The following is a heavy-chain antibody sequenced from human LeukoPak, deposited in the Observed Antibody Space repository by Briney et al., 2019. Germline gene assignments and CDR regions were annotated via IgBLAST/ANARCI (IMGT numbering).Heavy chain of an antibody. Sequence: ASVKVSCKASGGTFSSYAISWVRQAPGQGLEWMGGIIPIFGTANYAQKFQGRVTITADKSTSTAYMELSRLRSDDTAVYYCARVDYDILTGYYGFDYWGQGTLVTVSS. CDR1: GGTFSSYA. CDR2: IIPIFGTA. V-gene: IGHV1-69*06. J-gene: IGHJ4*02. CDR3: ARVDYDILTGYYGFDY. D-gene: IGHD3-9*01.